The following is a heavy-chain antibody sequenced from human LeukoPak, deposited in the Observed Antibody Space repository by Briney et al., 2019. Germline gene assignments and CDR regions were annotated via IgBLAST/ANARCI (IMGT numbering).Heavy chain of an antibody. CDR2: IFYSGST. D-gene: IGHD1-26*01. CDR3: ASSRVGDVFDV. J-gene: IGHJ3*01. V-gene: IGHV4-39*02. Sequence: KSSETLSLTCTVSGGSISSSNYYWSWIRQSPGKGLECIGSIFYSGSTFYNPSLRSRATISVDTSKNYFSLKLTSVTAADTAVYYCASSRVGDVFDVWGQGTMVPISS. CDR1: GGSISSSNYY.